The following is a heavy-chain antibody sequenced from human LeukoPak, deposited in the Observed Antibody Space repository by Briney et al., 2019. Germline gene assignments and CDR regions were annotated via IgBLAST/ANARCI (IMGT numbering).Heavy chain of an antibody. CDR2: ISSSSSYI. D-gene: IGHD4-11*01. J-gene: IGHJ3*02. Sequence: GGSLRLSCAASGFTFSSYSMNWVRQAPGKGLEWVSSISSSSSYIYYADSVKGRFTISRDNAKNSLYLQMNSLRAEDTAVYYCARGGMTTRGTFDIWGQGTMVTVSS. CDR3: ARGGMTTRGTFDI. V-gene: IGHV3-21*01. CDR1: GFTFSSYS.